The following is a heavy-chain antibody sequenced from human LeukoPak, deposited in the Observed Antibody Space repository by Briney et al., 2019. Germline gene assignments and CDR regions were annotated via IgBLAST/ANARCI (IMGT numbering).Heavy chain of an antibody. D-gene: IGHD3-10*01. CDR1: GSTFSHYS. CDR2: ITSSSSHI. Sequence: SGGSLRLSCAASGSTFSHYSIDWVRQAPGKGLERVASITSSSSHIYYADSVKGRFTISRDNAKNSLYLQMNSLRAEDAAVYYCATTPFRGVIPLPDYMDVWGKGTTVTVSS. CDR3: ATTPFRGVIPLPDYMDV. J-gene: IGHJ6*03. V-gene: IGHV3-21*01.